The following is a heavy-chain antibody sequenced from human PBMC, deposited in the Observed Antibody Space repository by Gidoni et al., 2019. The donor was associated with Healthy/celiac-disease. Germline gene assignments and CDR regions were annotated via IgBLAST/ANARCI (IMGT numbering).Heavy chain of an antibody. V-gene: IGHV1-18*01. J-gene: IGHJ4*02. D-gene: IGHD3-22*01. CDR2: ISAYNGNT. CDR1: GYTFTSYG. Sequence: QVQLVQSGAEVTKPGASVKVSCKASGYTFTSYGISWVRQAPGQGLEWMGWISAYNGNTNYAQKLQGRVTMTTDTSTSTAYMELRSLRSDDTAVYYCARSLDYYDSSGYYYVGYWGQGTLVTVSS. CDR3: ARSLDYYDSSGYYYVGY.